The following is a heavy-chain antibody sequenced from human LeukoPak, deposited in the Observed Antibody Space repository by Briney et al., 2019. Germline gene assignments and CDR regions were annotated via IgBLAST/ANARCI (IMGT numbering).Heavy chain of an antibody. CDR2: INHSGST. CDR3: ASGDLGYCSSTSCPSTYNWFDP. J-gene: IGHJ5*02. Sequence: SETLSLTCAVYGGSFSGYYWSWIRQPPGNGLEWIGEINHSGSTNYNPSLKSRVTISVDTSKNQFSLKLSSVTAADTAVYYCASGDLGYCSSTSCPSTYNWFDPWGQGTLVTVSS. V-gene: IGHV4-34*01. CDR1: GGSFSGYY. D-gene: IGHD2-2*01.